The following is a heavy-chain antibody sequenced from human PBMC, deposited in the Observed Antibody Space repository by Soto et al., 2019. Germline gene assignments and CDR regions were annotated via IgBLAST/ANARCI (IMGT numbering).Heavy chain of an antibody. D-gene: IGHD1-26*01. CDR3: ARSGSYYAFDI. Sequence: LSXNSTFPCGSITRYYWSWIRQPPGKGLEWIGYIYYSGSTNYNPSLKSRVTISVDTSKNQFSPKLSSVTAADPAVYHCARSGSYYAFDIWGQGTMVTVSS. CDR1: CGSITRYY. V-gene: IGHV4-59*01. J-gene: IGHJ3*02. CDR2: IYYSGST.